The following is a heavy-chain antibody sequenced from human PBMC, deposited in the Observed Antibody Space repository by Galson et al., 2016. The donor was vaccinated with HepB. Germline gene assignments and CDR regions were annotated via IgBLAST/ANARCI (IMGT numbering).Heavy chain of an antibody. D-gene: IGHD3-10*01. CDR2: IDWDDDK. J-gene: IGHJ6*02. CDR3: VRISKVREEGYFYGLDV. V-gene: IGHV2-70*01. Sequence: PALVKPTQTLTLTCTFSGFSLSTSGMCVSWIRQPPGKALEWLALIDWDDDKYSSTSLKTRLTISKDTSKNQVVLTMTNMDPVDTATYYCVRISKVREEGYFYGLDVWGQGTTVTVSS. CDR1: GFSLSTSGMC.